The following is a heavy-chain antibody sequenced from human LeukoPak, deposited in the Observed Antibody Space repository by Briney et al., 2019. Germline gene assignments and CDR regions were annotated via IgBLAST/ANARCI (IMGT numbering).Heavy chain of an antibody. CDR1: GGSISSPTYY. CDR2: IHHSGST. D-gene: IGHD3-16*02. J-gene: IGHJ4*02. CDR3: ARLGGYHDPPDY. V-gene: IGHV4-39*01. Sequence: SETLSLTCTVSGGSISSPTYYWAWIRQPPGQELEWIKTIHHSGSTYDNPSLKSRFTMSVDTSKNQFFLNLSSVTAADTAVYYCARLGGYHDPPDYWGQGTLVTVSS.